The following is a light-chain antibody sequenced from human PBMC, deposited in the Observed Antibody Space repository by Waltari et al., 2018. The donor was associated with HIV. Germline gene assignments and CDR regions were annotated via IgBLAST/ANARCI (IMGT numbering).Light chain of an antibody. CDR3: ASWDDSLNGVI. CDR2: RSD. Sequence: QSVLTQPPSASWTPGQRVTISCSGSNSNIGTRPVTCYQQLAGSAPKLLIYRSDLRPSGVPDRFSGSKSATSASLAISGLQSEDEATYYCASWDDSLNGVIFGGGTELTVL. V-gene: IGLV1-44*01. J-gene: IGLJ2*01. CDR1: NSNIGTRP.